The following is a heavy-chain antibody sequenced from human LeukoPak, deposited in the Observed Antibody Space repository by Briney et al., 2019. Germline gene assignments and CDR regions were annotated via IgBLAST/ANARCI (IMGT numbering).Heavy chain of an antibody. J-gene: IGHJ5*02. V-gene: IGHV3-43*02. CDR3: AKDMGGSGRNWASNWFDP. CDR2: ISPAGGRS. Sequence: GGSLRLSCAASGFTFGDYPMHWIRQTPGQGLEWVSLISPAGGRSFQADSVRGRFTISRDNSKNSLYLQMNSLRSEDTALYYCAKDMGGSGRNWASNWFDPWGQGTLVTVSS. D-gene: IGHD1-26*01. CDR1: GFTFGDYP.